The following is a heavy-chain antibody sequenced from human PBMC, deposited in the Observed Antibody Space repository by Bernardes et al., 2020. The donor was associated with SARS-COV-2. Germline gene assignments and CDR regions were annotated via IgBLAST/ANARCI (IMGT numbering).Heavy chain of an antibody. J-gene: IGHJ2*01. CDR2: IYSDGTT. D-gene: IGHD3-3*01. Sequence: GGLLRRSGAASGFMVSNKYMTWVGKAPGKGLEWVSVIYSDGTTFYTDSVKGRFTISRDNSKNTLYLQMNSLRVEDAAVYYCARGEAVTILGVPIRGRWYFDLWGRGTQVSVSS. V-gene: IGHV3-66*02. CDR3: ARGEAVTILGVPIRGRWYFDL. CDR1: GFMVSNKY.